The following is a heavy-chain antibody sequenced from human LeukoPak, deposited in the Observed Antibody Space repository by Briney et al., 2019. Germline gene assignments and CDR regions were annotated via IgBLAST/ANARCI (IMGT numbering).Heavy chain of an antibody. CDR2: ISSNGGST. D-gene: IGHD5-12*01. J-gene: IGHJ2*01. Sequence: GGSLRLSCSASGLTFSRYAMHWVHQAPGKGLEYVSVISSNGGSTYYADSVKDRFTISRDNSKNTLDLQMSSLRAEDTAVYYCVKVGYSGSSGYLDLWGRGTLVTVSS. CDR3: VKVGYSGSSGYLDL. CDR1: GLTFSRYA. V-gene: IGHV3-64D*09.